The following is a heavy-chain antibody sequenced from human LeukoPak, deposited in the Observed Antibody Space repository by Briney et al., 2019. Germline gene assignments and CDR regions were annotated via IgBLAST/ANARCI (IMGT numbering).Heavy chain of an antibody. V-gene: IGHV3-20*04. J-gene: IGHJ4*02. CDR2: VNWNGGST. CDR1: GFTFDDYG. D-gene: IGHD1-26*01. CDR3: ARAISGTYQAPFDY. Sequence: PAGSPTLSCAASGFTFDDYGMSWVRQAPGKGLEWVAGVNWNGGSTGYADSVKGRFTISRDNAKNSLYLQMNSLRAEDTALYYCARAISGTYQAPFDYWGQGTLVTVSS.